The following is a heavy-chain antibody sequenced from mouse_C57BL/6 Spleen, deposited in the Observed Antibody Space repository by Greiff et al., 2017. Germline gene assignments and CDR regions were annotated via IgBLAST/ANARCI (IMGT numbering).Heavy chain of an antibody. J-gene: IGHJ4*01. V-gene: IGHV1-81*01. CDR3: ARTDDSSSYGAMDY. Sequence: QVQLQQSGAELARPGASVKLSCKASGYTFTSYGISWVKQRTGQGLEWIGEIYPRSGNTYYNEKFKGKATLTADKSSSTAYMELRSLTSEDSAVYVCARTDDSSSYGAMDYWGQGTSGTVSS. CDR2: IYPRSGNT. D-gene: IGHD3-2*02. CDR1: GYTFTSYG.